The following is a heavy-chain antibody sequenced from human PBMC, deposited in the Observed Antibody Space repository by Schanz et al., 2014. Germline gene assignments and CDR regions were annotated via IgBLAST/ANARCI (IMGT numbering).Heavy chain of an antibody. J-gene: IGHJ4*02. D-gene: IGHD1-1*01. CDR1: EFTFSRYW. CDR3: AREGNNWSLDY. CDR2: IKKDGSEK. V-gene: IGHV3-7*01. Sequence: EVHLVESGGGLVQPGGSLRLSCEASEFTFSRYWMSWVRQAPGKGLDWVANIKKDGSEKYYVESVKGRFTISRDNAKNLLYLQMNSLRVEDTAVYYCAREGNNWSLDYWGQGTLVTVSS.